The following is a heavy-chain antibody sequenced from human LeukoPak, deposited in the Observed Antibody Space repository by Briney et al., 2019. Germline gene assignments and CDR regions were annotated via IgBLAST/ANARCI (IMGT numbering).Heavy chain of an antibody. CDR1: GYTFTSYG. CDR2: ISAYNGNT. Sequence: GASVKVSCKASGYTFTSYGISWVRQAPGQGLEWMGWISAYNGNTNYAQKLQGRVTMTRNTSISTAYMELSSLRSEDTAVYYCARELTTGDYGMDVWGQGTTVTVSS. J-gene: IGHJ6*02. V-gene: IGHV1-18*01. CDR3: ARELTTGDYGMDV. D-gene: IGHD1-1*01.